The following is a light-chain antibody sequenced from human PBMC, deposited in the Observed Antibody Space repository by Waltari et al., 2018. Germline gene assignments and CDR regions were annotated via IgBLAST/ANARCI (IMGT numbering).Light chain of an antibody. CDR1: QSVSNN. CDR3: HQYNRWPRT. Sequence: EIVMTQSPATLSVSPGDRATLSCRASQSVSNNLAWYQQKPGQTPRLLIYGASIRATGIPARFSGSGSWTEFTLTISSLQSEDFAVYYCHQYNRWPRTFGQGTKVEIK. J-gene: IGKJ1*01. V-gene: IGKV3D-15*01. CDR2: GAS.